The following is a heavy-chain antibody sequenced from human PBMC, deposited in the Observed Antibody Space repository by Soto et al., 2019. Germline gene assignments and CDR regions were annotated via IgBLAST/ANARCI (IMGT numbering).Heavy chain of an antibody. CDR3: ARDLGIYYDSRYLDY. V-gene: IGHV3-33*05. CDR1: GFTFGVYN. J-gene: IGHJ4*02. Sequence: PGGSLRLSCASSGFTFGVYNMQWVRQAPGKGLECVSVISYDGGNEYYADSVKGRFTISKDNSKNTVYLQMNSLRAEDTAVYYCARDLGIYYDSRYLDYWGQGTLVTVSS. CDR2: ISYDGGNE. D-gene: IGHD3-22*01.